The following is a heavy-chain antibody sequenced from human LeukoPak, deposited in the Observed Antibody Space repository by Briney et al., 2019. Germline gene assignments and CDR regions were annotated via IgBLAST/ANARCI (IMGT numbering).Heavy chain of an antibody. Sequence: GGSLRLSCAASGFTFSIYAMTWVRQAPGKGLEWVSIISGGGGSTYYGDSVKGRFTISRDNSKNTVYLQMNSLRAEDTAVYYCAKSGGRSGKALGYWGQGTLVTVSS. V-gene: IGHV3-23*01. CDR3: AKSGGRSGKALGY. CDR2: ISGGGGST. J-gene: IGHJ4*02. D-gene: IGHD2-15*01. CDR1: GFTFSIYA.